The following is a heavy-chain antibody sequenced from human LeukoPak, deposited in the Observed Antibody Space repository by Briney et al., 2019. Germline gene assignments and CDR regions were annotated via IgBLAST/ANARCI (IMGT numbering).Heavy chain of an antibody. J-gene: IGHJ5*02. Sequence: GGSLRLSCAASGFTFSSYAMSWVRQAPGKGLEWVGFIRSKAYGGTTEYAASVKGRFTISRDDSKSIAYLQMNSLKTEDTAVYYCTRDFALTNWFDPWGQGTLVTVSS. CDR3: TRDFALTNWFDP. CDR1: GFTFSSYA. V-gene: IGHV3-49*04. CDR2: IRSKAYGGTT.